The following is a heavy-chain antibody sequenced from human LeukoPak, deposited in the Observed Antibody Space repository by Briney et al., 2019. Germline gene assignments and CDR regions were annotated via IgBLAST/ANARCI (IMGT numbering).Heavy chain of an antibody. CDR2: INSDGSST. CDR3: ARAGGSGSYHY. J-gene: IGHJ4*02. D-gene: IGHD3-10*01. V-gene: IGHV3-74*01. Sequence: GGSLRLSCVASGFTFSSYWMHWVRQAPGKGLVWVSRINSDGSSTSYADSVKGRFTISRDNAKNTLYLQMNSLRAEDTAVYYCARAGGSGSYHYWGQGTLVTVSS. CDR1: GFTFSSYW.